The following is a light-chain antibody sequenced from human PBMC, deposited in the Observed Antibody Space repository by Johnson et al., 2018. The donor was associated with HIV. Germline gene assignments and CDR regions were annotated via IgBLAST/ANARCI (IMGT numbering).Light chain of an antibody. J-gene: IGLJ1*01. CDR3: GTGDTSLSAGGV. Sequence: QSVLTQPPSVSAAPGQKVTISCSGSSSNIGDNYVSWYQQLPGTAPKLLIYENNKRPSGIPDRFYGSQSGTSATLGITGLQPGDEADYYCGTGDTSLSAGGVFGTGTKVTVL. V-gene: IGLV1-51*02. CDR1: SSNIGDNY. CDR2: ENN.